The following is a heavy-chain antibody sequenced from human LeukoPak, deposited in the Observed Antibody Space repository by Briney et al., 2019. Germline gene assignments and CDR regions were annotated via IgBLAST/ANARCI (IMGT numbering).Heavy chain of an antibody. J-gene: IGHJ3*02. V-gene: IGHV3-74*01. CDR2: IKSDGRST. CDR3: VRDLVQWRSDAFDI. D-gene: IGHD6-19*01. CDR1: GFTFSSYW. Sequence: HPGGSLRLSCAASGFTFSSYWMHWVRQAPGKGLVWVSRIKSDGRSTNYADSVKGRFTISRDNAKNTLYLQMNSLRGDDTAVYYCVRDLVQWRSDAFDIWGQGTMVTVSS.